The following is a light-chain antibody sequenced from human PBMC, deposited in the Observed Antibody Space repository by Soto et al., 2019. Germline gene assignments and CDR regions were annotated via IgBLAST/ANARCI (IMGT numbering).Light chain of an antibody. V-gene: IGKV3-20*01. Sequence: EMVMTQSPAILSVSPGERATLSCRASQSVSSSYLAWYQQKPGQAPSLLIYGASSRATGIPDRFSGSGSGTDFTLTISRLEPEDFAVYYCQQYGSSPQTFGQGTKVDIK. J-gene: IGKJ1*01. CDR2: GAS. CDR3: QQYGSSPQT. CDR1: QSVSSSY.